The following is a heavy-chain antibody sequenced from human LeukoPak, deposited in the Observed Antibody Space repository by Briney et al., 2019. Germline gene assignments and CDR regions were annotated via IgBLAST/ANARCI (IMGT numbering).Heavy chain of an antibody. D-gene: IGHD2-2*01. CDR1: GGTFSSYA. Sequence: SVKVSCKASGGTFSSYAISWVRQAPGQGLEWMGRIIPILGIANYAQKFQGRVTITADKSTSTAYMELNSLRAEDTAVYYCAKDFSYCSSTSCSYYYYGMDVWGQGTTVTVSS. V-gene: IGHV1-69*04. CDR3: AKDFSYCSSTSCSYYYYGMDV. J-gene: IGHJ6*02. CDR2: IIPILGIA.